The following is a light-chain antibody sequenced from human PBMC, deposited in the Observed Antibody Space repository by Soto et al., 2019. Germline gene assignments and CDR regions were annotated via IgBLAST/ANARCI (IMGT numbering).Light chain of an antibody. V-gene: IGKV3-11*01. J-gene: IGKJ1*01. CDR3: QQRSRWPRT. CDR1: QTVDSF. Sequence: EIVLTQSQATLSLSPGERATLSCRASQTVDSFLAWYQQKPGQAPRRLIHDISERATGVPARFSGSGSGTDFTLTISSLEPEDFAVYYCQQRSRWPRTFGQGTKVEIK. CDR2: DIS.